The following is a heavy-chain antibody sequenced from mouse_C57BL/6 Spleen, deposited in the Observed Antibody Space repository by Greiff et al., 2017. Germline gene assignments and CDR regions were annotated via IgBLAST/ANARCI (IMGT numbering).Heavy chain of an antibody. V-gene: IGHV1-39*01. D-gene: IGHD2-3*01. J-gene: IGHJ4*01. CDR3: AREGIYDGYPYAMDY. CDR1: GYSFTDYN. CDR2: INPNYGTT. Sequence: VQLKESGPELVKPGASVKISCKASGYSFTDYNMNWVKQSNGKSLEWIGVINPNYGTTSYNQKFKGKATLTVDQSSSTAYMQLNSLTSEDSAVYYCAREGIYDGYPYAMDYWGQGTSVTVSS.